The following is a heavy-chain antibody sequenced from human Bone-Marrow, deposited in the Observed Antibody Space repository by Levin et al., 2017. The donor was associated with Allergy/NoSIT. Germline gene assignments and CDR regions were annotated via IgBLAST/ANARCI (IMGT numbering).Heavy chain of an antibody. V-gene: IGHV1-24*01. Sequence: ASVKVSCKVSGYTLVELSVYWVRQAPGKGLQWMGGFDPEHGEVSYAQTFRGRVTMTKDTSTDTAYMELSSLTSEDTAIYYCTSANLNYAFDVWGQGTLVTVSS. J-gene: IGHJ3*01. CDR3: TSANLNYAFDV. D-gene: IGHD1-14*01. CDR2: FDPEHGEV. CDR1: GYTLVELS.